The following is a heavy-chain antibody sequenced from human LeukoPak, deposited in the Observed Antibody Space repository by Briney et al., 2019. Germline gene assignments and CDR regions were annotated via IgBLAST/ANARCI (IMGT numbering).Heavy chain of an antibody. D-gene: IGHD6-19*01. Sequence: GGSLRLSCAASGFPLRSFGMIGAPRAPGRGVVGVSGIRGGGVSTYYADAVNGQFTISRDNSKNTLYLQMNSLRAEDTAVYYYASRGGWLGPPPDNWGQGTLVTVSS. CDR3: ASRGGWLGPPPDN. J-gene: IGHJ4*02. CDR1: GFPLRSFG. CDR2: IRGGGVST. V-gene: IGHV3-23*01.